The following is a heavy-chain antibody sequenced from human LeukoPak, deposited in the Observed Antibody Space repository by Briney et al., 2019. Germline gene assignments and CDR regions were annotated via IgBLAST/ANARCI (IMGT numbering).Heavy chain of an antibody. CDR3: ARLLDSSGWFDP. CDR1: GGSISSYQ. J-gene: IGHJ5*02. Sequence: SETLSLTCTVSGGSISSYQWSWIRQPPGKGLEWIGNIYYSGSTNYSPSLTSRVTISVDTSKNQFSLKLTSVTAADAAVYYCARLLDSSGWFDPWGQGTLVTVSS. CDR2: IYYSGST. D-gene: IGHD2/OR15-2a*01. V-gene: IGHV4-59*08.